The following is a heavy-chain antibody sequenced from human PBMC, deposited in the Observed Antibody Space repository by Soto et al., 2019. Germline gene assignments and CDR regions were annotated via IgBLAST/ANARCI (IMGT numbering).Heavy chain of an antibody. Sequence: EVQLLESGGGLVQRGGSLRVSCAASGFTFSNYAMGWVRQAPGKGLEWVSEISGSGHSTYYADSVQGRFTISRDNSKNTLYLQMDSLRAEDTALYYCAKDFFMIPRGYFHYWGQGTLVTVSS. V-gene: IGHV3-23*01. CDR3: AKDFFMIPRGYFHY. J-gene: IGHJ4*02. CDR2: ISGSGHST. D-gene: IGHD3-3*01. CDR1: GFTFSNYA.